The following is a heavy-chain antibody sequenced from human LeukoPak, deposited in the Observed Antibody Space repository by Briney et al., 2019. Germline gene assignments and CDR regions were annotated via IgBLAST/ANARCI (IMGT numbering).Heavy chain of an antibody. CDR1: GFTFSSYW. J-gene: IGHJ4*02. V-gene: IGHV3-7*01. CDR3: ARAGQEWFGELGFDQ. Sequence: GGSLRLSCAASGFTFSSYWMTWVRQAPGKGLEWVANIKQDGSEKNYVESVKGRFTISRDNAKNSLYLQTNSLRAEDTAVYYCARAGQEWFGELGFDQWGQGTLVIVSS. D-gene: IGHD3-10*01. CDR2: IKQDGSEK.